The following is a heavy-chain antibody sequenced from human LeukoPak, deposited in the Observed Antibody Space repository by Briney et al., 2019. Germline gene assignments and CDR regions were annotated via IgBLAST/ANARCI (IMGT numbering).Heavy chain of an antibody. D-gene: IGHD5-18*01. J-gene: IGHJ4*02. CDR3: ARDHYGYSYGLVTAVFDY. CDR2: IKQDGSEK. V-gene: IGHV3-7*01. Sequence: GGSLRLSCAASGFTFSSYWMSWVRQAPGKGLEWVANIKQDGSEKYYVDSVKGRFTISRDNAKNSLYLRMNSLRAEDTAVYYCARDHYGYSYGLVTAVFDYWGQGTLVTVSS. CDR1: GFTFSSYW.